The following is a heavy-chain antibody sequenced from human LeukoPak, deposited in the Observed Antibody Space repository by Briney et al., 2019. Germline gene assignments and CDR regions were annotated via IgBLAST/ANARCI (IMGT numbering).Heavy chain of an antibody. CDR2: MNPKSGYT. CDR1: GYTFTSLD. Sequence: GASVKVSCKASGYTFTSLDINWVRQAAGQGLEWVGWMNPKSGYTGYAQQFQGRVTFTRTTSISTAYMELSSLRSEDTAVYYCARYLQAAADDYYYYMDVWGKGTTVTVSS. J-gene: IGHJ6*03. V-gene: IGHV1-8*03. D-gene: IGHD6-13*01. CDR3: ARYLQAAADDYYYYMDV.